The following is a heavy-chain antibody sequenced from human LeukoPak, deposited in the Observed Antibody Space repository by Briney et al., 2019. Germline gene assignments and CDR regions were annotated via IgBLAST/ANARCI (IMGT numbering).Heavy chain of an antibody. V-gene: IGHV4-39*01. Sequence: SETLSLTRTVSAGSISSSSNYWGWIRQPPGKGLEWIGSIYYSGSTYYNPSLKSRVTISVDTSKNQFSLKLSSVTAADTAVYYCARRGSSGSYSEGAFDIWGPGTMVTVSS. CDR2: IYYSGST. D-gene: IGHD1-26*01. CDR1: AGSISSSSNY. CDR3: ARRGSSGSYSEGAFDI. J-gene: IGHJ3*02.